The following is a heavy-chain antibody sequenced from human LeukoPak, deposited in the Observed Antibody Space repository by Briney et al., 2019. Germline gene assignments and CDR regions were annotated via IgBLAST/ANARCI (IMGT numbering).Heavy chain of an antibody. D-gene: IGHD6-19*01. Sequence: GASVKVSCKASGYTFTSYGISWVRQAPGQGLEWMGRISAYNGNTNYAQKLQGRVTMTTDTSTSTAYMELRSLRSDDTAVYYCARGEGMAGRPHAFDIWGQGTMVTVSS. CDR3: ARGEGMAGRPHAFDI. CDR2: ISAYNGNT. J-gene: IGHJ3*02. V-gene: IGHV1-18*01. CDR1: GYTFTSYG.